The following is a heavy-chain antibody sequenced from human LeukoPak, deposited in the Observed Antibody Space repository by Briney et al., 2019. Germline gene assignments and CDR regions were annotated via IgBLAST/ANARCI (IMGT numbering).Heavy chain of an antibody. CDR3: AKDRDDFPDY. CDR1: GFTFSSYG. Sequence: GGSLRLACAASGFTFSSYGIHGVRQAPGKGLEWVAVISYDGNNKYYADSVKGRFTISRDNSKNTLYLQMNSLRADDTAVYYCAKDRDDFPDYWGQGTLVTVSS. CDR2: ISYDGNNK. D-gene: IGHD3-3*01. V-gene: IGHV3-30*18. J-gene: IGHJ4*02.